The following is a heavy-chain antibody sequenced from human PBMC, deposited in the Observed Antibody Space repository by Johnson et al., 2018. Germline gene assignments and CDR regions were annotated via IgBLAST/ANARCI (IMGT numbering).Heavy chain of an antibody. CDR3: ARPLWYFSDTSGSSGGFDI. V-gene: IGHV3-30*03. Sequence: QVQLVQSGGGVVQPGRSLRVSCAASGFTFSSYDMHRVRQAPGKGLEWVAVISNVGRNQAYAAFVKGRFSTSRDNSTNSLYLQMNSLRAEDTAVYYCARPLWYFSDTSGSSGGFDIWGQGKMVTVSS. CDR2: ISNVGRNQ. J-gene: IGHJ3*02. CDR1: GFTFSSYD. D-gene: IGHD3-22*01.